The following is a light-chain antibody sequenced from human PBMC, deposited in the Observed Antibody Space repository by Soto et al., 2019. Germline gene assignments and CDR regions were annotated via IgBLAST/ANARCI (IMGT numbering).Light chain of an antibody. CDR3: QQFHYWWT. V-gene: IGKV3-15*01. Sequence: EIVMTQSPATLSVSPGERANLSCKASQNIDNKLVWYQQKPGQVPRLLIYDASTRATGIPARFSGSGSGTEFTLTISSLQSEDFAFYYCQQFHYWWTFGQGTKVDIK. J-gene: IGKJ1*01. CDR2: DAS. CDR1: QNIDNK.